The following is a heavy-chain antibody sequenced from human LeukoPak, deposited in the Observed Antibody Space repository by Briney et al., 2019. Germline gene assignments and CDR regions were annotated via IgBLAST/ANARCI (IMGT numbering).Heavy chain of an antibody. CDR2: ISAYNGNT. J-gene: IGHJ6*03. D-gene: IGHD2-2*01. CDR3: ARIALAGGLIRRYCSSTSCYYYYYMDV. Sequence: GASVKVSCKASGYTFTGYYMHWVRQAPGRGLEWMGWISAYNGNTNHAQKLQGRVTMTTDTSTSTAYMELRSLRSDDTAVYYCARIALAGGLIRRYCSSTSCYYYYYMDVWGKGTTVTVSS. V-gene: IGHV1-18*04. CDR1: GYTFTGYY.